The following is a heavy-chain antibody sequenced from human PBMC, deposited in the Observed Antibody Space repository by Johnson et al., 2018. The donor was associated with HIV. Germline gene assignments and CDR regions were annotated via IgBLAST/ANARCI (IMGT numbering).Heavy chain of an antibody. Sequence: QVQLVESGGGVVQPGRSLRLSCAASGFTYSTYGMYWVRQAPGKGLEWVALIRYDGYYTKYADSVKGRFTISRDNSKNMLFLQMSSLRAEDTGVYYCAKDLEGHDVFDIWGQGTAVTVSS. CDR1: GFTYSTYG. CDR3: AKDLEGHDVFDI. CDR2: IRYDGYYT. J-gene: IGHJ3*02. D-gene: IGHD3-3*01. V-gene: IGHV3-33*06.